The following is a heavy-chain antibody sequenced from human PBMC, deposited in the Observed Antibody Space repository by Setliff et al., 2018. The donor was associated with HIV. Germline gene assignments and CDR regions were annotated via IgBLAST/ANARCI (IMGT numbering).Heavy chain of an antibody. V-gene: IGHV3-7*01. J-gene: IGHJ4*02. Sequence: GGSLRLSCAASGFTSGYTFSNYWMSWVRQAPGKGLEWVANINQNGREKYYVASVKGRFTISRDNAENSLYLQMNSLRAEDTAVYYCARDYWAGAIDCWGQGTLVTVSS. D-gene: IGHD2-8*02. CDR1: GFTSGYTFSNYW. CDR2: INQNGREK. CDR3: ARDYWAGAIDC.